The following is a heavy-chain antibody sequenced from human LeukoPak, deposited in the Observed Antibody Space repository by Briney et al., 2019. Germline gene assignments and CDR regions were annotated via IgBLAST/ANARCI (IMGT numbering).Heavy chain of an antibody. Sequence: PGGSLRLSCAASGFTFSSYGMNWVRQAPGKGLEWVSYISSSGSTIYYADSVKGRFTISRDNAKNSLYLQMNSLRAEDTAVYYCARDRTTVVSRGLNPHFDYWGQGTLVTVSS. CDR1: GFTFSSYG. CDR2: ISSSGSTI. CDR3: ARDRTTVVSRGLNPHFDY. V-gene: IGHV3-48*03. D-gene: IGHD4-23*01. J-gene: IGHJ4*02.